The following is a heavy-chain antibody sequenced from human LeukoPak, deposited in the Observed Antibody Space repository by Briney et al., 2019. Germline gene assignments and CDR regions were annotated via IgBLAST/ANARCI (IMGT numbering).Heavy chain of an antibody. CDR1: GVSISSYY. J-gene: IGHJ5*02. CDR2: IYYSGST. D-gene: IGHD2-15*01. CDR3: ARDLGYCSGGSCYPWFDP. V-gene: IGHV4-59*01. Sequence: SETLSLTCTVTGVSISSYYWSWIRQPPGRGLERIGNIYYSGSTNYNPSLKSRVTISVDTSKNQFSLKLNSVTAADTAVYYCARDLGYCSGGSCYPWFDPWGQGTLVTVSS.